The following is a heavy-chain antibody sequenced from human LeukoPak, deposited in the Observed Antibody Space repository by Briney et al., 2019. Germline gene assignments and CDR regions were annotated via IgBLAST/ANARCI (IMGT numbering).Heavy chain of an antibody. CDR3: ARTIAAADSLAFDI. CDR2: IYTSGST. V-gene: IGHV4-4*07. Sequence: SETLSLTCTVSGGFISNYYWSWIRQPAGKGLEWIGRIYTSGSTNYNSSLKSRVTMSVDTSKNQFSLKLSSVTAADTAVYYCARTIAAADSLAFDIWGQGTMVTVSS. J-gene: IGHJ3*02. CDR1: GGFISNYY. D-gene: IGHD6-13*01.